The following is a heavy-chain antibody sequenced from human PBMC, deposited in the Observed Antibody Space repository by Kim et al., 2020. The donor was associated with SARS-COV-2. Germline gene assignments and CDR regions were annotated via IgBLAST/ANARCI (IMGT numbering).Heavy chain of an antibody. Sequence: SETLSLTCTVSGGSISSGGYYWSWIRQHPGKGLEWIGYIYYSGSTYYNPSLKSRVTISVDTSKNQFSLKLSSVTAADTAVYYCAHGGSGYPIYFDYWGQGTLVTVSS. J-gene: IGHJ4*02. CDR1: GGSISSGGYY. CDR3: AHGGSGYPIYFDY. V-gene: IGHV4-31*03. CDR2: IYYSGST. D-gene: IGHD3-22*01.